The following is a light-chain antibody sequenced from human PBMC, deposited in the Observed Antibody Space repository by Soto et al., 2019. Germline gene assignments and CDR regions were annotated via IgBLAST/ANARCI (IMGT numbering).Light chain of an antibody. CDR2: GVS. CDR3: QQYGSSPPFT. V-gene: IGKV3-20*01. CDR1: QNLNSNF. Sequence: EIVMAQSPATLSVSPGGRATLSCRASQNLNSNFVAWYQRKPGQAPRLLIYGVSNRPTGIPDRFTGSGSGIDVTVTMGRLEPEDFAVYYCQQYGSSPPFTFAHETKMDI. J-gene: IGKJ3*01.